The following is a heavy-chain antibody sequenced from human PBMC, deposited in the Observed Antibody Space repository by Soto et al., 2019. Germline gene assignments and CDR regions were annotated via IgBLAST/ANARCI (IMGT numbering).Heavy chain of an antibody. V-gene: IGHV2-5*02. CDR2: IYWDDDK. Sequence: QITLKESGPTLVKPTQTLTLTCTFSGFSLSTSGVGVGWIRQPPGKALEWLALIYWDDDKRYSPSLKSRLTITKDTPKNQVVLTMTNMDPVDTATYYCARMYYYDSSGYYYGPFDYWGQGTLVTVSS. J-gene: IGHJ4*02. CDR1: GFSLSTSGVG. D-gene: IGHD3-22*01. CDR3: ARMYYYDSSGYYYGPFDY.